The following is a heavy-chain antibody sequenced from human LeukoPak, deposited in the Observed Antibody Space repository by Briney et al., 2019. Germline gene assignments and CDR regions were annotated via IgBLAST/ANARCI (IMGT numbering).Heavy chain of an antibody. V-gene: IGHV1-8*01. D-gene: IGHD7-27*01. CDR3: AIETGVDAFDI. CDR1: GHTFTSYD. J-gene: IGHJ3*02. CDR2: MNPNSGNT. Sequence: ASVKVSCKASGHTFTSYDINWVRQATGQGLEWMGWMNPNSGNTGYAQKFQGRVTVTRNTSISTAYIELSSLRSEDTAVYYCAIETGVDAFDIWGQGTMVTVSS.